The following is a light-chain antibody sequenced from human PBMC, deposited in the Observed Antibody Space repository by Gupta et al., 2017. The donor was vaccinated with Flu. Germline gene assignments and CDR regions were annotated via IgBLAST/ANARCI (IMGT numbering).Light chain of an antibody. V-gene: IGLV2-8*01. J-gene: IGLJ3*02. CDR3: SSYEGSKNGV. CDR2: EVS. CDR1: SSDVGGYNY. Sequence: SATISCTGTSSDVGGYNYVSWYKQPPGADPNLLIDEVSKRPSGVPDRFSGSKSGNTAYVTVSGLQAEDEVNYFCSSYEGSKNGVFGGGNTLTVL.